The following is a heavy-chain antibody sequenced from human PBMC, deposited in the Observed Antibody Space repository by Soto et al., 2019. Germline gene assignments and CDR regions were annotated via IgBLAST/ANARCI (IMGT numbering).Heavy chain of an antibody. J-gene: IGHJ5*02. Sequence: QVQLVQSGAEVKKPGASVKVSCKASGYTFTGYYMHWVRQAPGQGLEWMGWINPNSGGTNYAQKFQGGVTMTRDTSISTAYMELSRLRSDDTAVYYCARAHQSKIVFKQLVRYWFDPWGQGTLVTVSS. D-gene: IGHD6-13*01. CDR2: INPNSGGT. V-gene: IGHV1-2*02. CDR3: ARAHQSKIVFKQLVRYWFDP. CDR1: GYTFTGYY.